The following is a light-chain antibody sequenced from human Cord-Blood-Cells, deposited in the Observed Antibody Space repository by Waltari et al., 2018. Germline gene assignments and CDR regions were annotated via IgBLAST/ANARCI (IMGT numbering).Light chain of an antibody. CDR1: QSIRSY. J-gene: IGKJ5*01. CDR3: QQSYSTPIT. V-gene: IGKV1-39*01. CDR2: AAS. Sequence: QLTQPPSSLTAPVGDRGRITCRASQSIRSYLNWYQQKPGKAPKLLIYAASSLQSGVPTRFSGSGSGTDFTLTISSLQPEDFATYYCQQSYSTPITFGQGTRLEIK.